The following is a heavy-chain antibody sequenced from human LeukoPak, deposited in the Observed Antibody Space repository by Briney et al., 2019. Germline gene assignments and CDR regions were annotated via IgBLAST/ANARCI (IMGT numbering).Heavy chain of an antibody. V-gene: IGHV1-24*01. J-gene: IGHJ4*02. CDR3: ATDASYYDFWGYY. CDR1: GYTFTSYY. CDR2: FDPEDGET. D-gene: IGHD3-3*01. Sequence: GASVKVSCKASGYTFTSYYMHWVRQAPGKGLEWMGGFDPEDGETIYAQKFQGRVTMTEDTSTDTAYMELSSLRSEDTAVYYCATDASYYDFWGYYWGQGTLVTVSS.